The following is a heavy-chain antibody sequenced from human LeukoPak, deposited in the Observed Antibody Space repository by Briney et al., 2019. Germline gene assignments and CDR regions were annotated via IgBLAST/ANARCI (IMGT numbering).Heavy chain of an antibody. CDR3: AREQRDCSSTSCYIALDP. J-gene: IGHJ5*02. D-gene: IGHD2-2*01. V-gene: IGHV1-2*02. Sequence: ASVKVSCKASGYTFTGYYMHWVRQAPGQGLGWMGWINPNSGGTNYAQKFQGRVTMTRDTSISTAYMELSRLRSDDTAVYYCAREQRDCSSTSCYIALDPWGQGTLVTVSS. CDR2: INPNSGGT. CDR1: GYTFTGYY.